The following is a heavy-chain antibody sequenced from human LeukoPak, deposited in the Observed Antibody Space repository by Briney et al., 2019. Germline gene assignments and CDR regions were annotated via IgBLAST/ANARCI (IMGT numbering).Heavy chain of an antibody. Sequence: PGGSLRLSCAASGFTFSSYEINWVRQAPGKGLEWVSYISSGGSTVYYADSVKGRFTISRDKAKNSLYLQMSSLRAEDTAVYYCARAFYGDLDYWGQGTLVTVSS. J-gene: IGHJ4*02. CDR1: GFTFSSYE. CDR3: ARAFYGDLDY. CDR2: ISSGGSTV. V-gene: IGHV3-48*03. D-gene: IGHD4-17*01.